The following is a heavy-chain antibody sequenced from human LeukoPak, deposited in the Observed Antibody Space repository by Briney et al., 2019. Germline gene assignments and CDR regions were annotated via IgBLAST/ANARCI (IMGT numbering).Heavy chain of an antibody. CDR1: GLIYSTYA. V-gene: IGHV3-23*01. CDR2: ISDSGGTT. D-gene: IGHD6-19*01. CDR3: AKAYSSAWYSPFDY. J-gene: IGHJ4*02. Sequence: GGSLRLSCAASGLIYSTYAMGWVRRAPGKGLEWVSVISDSGGTTDYADSVKGRLTISRDNSKNTLYLQMNSLRAEDTAVYYCAKAYSSAWYSPFDYWGQGTLVTVSS.